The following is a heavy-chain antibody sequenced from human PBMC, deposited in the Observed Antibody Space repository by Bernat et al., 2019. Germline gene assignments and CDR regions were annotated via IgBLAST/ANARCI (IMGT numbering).Heavy chain of an antibody. J-gene: IGHJ6*03. D-gene: IGHD3-3*01. CDR1: GGSISSSNW. V-gene: IGHV4-4*02. CDR3: ARGGPYFWSGSYYMDV. Sequence: QVQLQESGPGLVKPSGTLSLTCAVSGGSISSSNWWSWVRQPPGKGLEWIGEIYHSGSTNYNPSLKSRVTISVDTSKNQFSLKLSSVTAADTAVYYCARGGPYFWSGSYYMDVWGKGTTVTVSS. CDR2: IYHSGST.